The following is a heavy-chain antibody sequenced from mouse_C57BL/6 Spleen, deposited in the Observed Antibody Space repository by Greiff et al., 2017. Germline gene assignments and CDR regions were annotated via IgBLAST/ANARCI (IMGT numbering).Heavy chain of an antibody. V-gene: IGHV1-63*01. CDR3: ARLNYYGSSSVDY. CDR1: GYTFTNYW. Sequence: LVESGAELVRPGTSVKMSCKASGYTFTNYWIGWAKQRPGHGLEWIGDIYPGGGYTNYNEKFKGKATLTADKSSSTAYMQFSSLTSEDSAIYYCARLNYYGSSSVDYWGQGTTLTVSS. D-gene: IGHD1-1*01. CDR2: IYPGGGYT. J-gene: IGHJ2*01.